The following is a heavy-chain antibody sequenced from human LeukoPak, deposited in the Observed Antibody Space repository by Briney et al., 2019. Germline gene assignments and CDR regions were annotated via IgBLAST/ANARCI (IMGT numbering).Heavy chain of an antibody. J-gene: IGHJ4*02. Sequence: SETLSLTCTVSDDSIDSNSYYWSWIRQSAGKCLEWIGRIYTRGSARYHPSLGSRVTMSVDTSKNQFSLELTSVTAADTGVYYCVAGVVGPPERISWGQGSLVTVSS. D-gene: IGHD1-26*01. CDR1: DDSIDSNSYY. CDR3: VAGVVGPPERIS. CDR2: IYTRGSA. V-gene: IGHV4-61*02.